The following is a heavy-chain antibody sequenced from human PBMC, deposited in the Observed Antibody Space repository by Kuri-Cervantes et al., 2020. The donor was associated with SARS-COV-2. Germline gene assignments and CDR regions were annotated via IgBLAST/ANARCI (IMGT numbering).Heavy chain of an antibody. CDR1: SGSFSDYY. CDR3: ARGFLDSYGLNWFDP. V-gene: IGHV4-34*01. D-gene: IGHD5-18*01. J-gene: IGHJ6*04. CDR2: INHSGST. Sequence: SQTLSLTCAGYSGSFSDYYWSWIRQTPEMGLEWIGEINHSGSTNYNPSLRSRVTVSVDTSKNQFSLKLSSVTAADTAVYYCARGFLDSYGLNWFDPWGKGTTVTVSS.